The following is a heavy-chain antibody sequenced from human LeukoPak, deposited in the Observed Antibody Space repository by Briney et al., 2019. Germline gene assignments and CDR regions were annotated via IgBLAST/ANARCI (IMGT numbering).Heavy chain of an antibody. V-gene: IGHV3-53*01. J-gene: IGHJ4*02. D-gene: IGHD2-15*01. CDR3: AISSGGPYYFDF. CDR2: VSSGGST. CDR1: GFTVSSNY. Sequence: GSLRLSCAASGFTVSSNYMSWVRQAPGKGLEWVSVVSSGGSTYYADSVKGRFTLSRDNSKNTLYLQMNTLRADDTAVYYCAISSGGPYYFDFWGQGTLVTVSS.